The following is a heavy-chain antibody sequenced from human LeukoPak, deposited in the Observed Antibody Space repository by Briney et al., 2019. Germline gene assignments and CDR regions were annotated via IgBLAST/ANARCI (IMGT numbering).Heavy chain of an antibody. CDR3: ARDNGAIRAYYYHGMDV. D-gene: IGHD2-8*01. CDR2: IYHSGSI. J-gene: IGHJ6*02. V-gene: IGHV4-4*02. CDR1: GGSISSRNW. Sequence: PSETLSLTCAVSGGSISSRNWWSWVRQPPGKGLEWIREIYHSGSINYNPSLKSRVTISVDKSKNQLSLRLTSVTAADTAVYYCARDNGAIRAYYYHGMDVWGQGTTVTVSS.